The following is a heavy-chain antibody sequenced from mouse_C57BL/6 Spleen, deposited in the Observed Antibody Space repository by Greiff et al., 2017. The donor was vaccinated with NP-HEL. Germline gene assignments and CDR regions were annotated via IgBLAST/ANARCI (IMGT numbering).Heavy chain of an antibody. J-gene: IGHJ2*01. CDR1: GYTFTSYW. V-gene: IGHV1-64*01. D-gene: IGHD2-3*01. CDR2: IHPNSGST. CDR3: ARWVYDGYHDY. Sequence: QVQLQQPGAELVKPGASVKLSCKASGYTFTSYWMHWVKQRPGQGLEWIGMIHPNSGSTNYNEKFKGKATLTVDKSSSTAYMPLISLTSEDSAVYSCARWVYDGYHDYWGQGTTLTVSS.